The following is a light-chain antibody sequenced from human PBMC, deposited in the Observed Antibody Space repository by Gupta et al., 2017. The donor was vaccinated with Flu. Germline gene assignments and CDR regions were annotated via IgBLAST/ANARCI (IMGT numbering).Light chain of an antibody. J-gene: IGLJ1*01. CDR2: GDC. CDR3: QVWITSSDRHCV. V-gene: IGLV3-21*02. Sequence: GNNIRIKGCHWFQQEPGQAPVLVVYGDCDRPSRIPERFSGSNSGNTATLTISRVEAGDEADFFWQVWITSSDRHCVFGTGTKVTVL. CDR1: NIRIKG.